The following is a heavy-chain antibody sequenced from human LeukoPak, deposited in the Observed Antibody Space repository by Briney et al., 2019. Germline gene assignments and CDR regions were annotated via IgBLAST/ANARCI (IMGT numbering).Heavy chain of an antibody. V-gene: IGHV3-23*01. J-gene: IGHJ4*02. CDR1: GFTFSSYA. D-gene: IGHD4-17*01. CDR3: ARQSGTMVTTRFDY. CDR2: ISGSGGST. Sequence: GGSLRLSCAASGFTFSSYAMSWVRQAPGKGLEWVSAISGSGGSTYYADSVKGRFTISRDNSKNSLYLQMNSLRAEDTAIYYCARQSGTMVTTRFDYWGQGTLVTVSS.